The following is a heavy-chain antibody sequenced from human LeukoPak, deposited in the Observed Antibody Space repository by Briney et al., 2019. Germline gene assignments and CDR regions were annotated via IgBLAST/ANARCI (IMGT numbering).Heavy chain of an antibody. CDR3: ARLVGVSPLDY. Sequence: GGSLRLSCAASGFTFSSYAMSWVRQAPGKGLEWVSAISGSGGSTYYADSVKGRFAISRDNSKNTLFLQMHSLRAEDTAIYYCARLVGVSPLDYWGQGTLVTVSS. D-gene: IGHD3-16*01. J-gene: IGHJ4*02. CDR2: ISGSGGST. V-gene: IGHV3-23*01. CDR1: GFTFSSYA.